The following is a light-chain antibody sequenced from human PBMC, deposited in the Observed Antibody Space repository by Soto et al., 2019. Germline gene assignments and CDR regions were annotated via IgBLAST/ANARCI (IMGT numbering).Light chain of an antibody. J-gene: IGLJ1*01. CDR2: EVN. CDR3: SSLSTTSTPIV. CDR1: SSDIGLYNY. V-gene: IGLV2-14*01. Sequence: QSALSQPASMSGSPGQSITIPCTGASSDIGLYNYVSWYQHHPGKAPKLLISEVNIRPSGLSDRFSASKAGNTASLTISGLQPEDEAYYYYSSLSTTSTPIVFGSGTKVTVL.